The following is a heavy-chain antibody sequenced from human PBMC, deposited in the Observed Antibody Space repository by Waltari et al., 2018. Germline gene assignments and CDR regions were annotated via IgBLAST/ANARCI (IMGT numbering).Heavy chain of an antibody. CDR3: ARGEGASSGWSWGLSFPPKNNWFDP. D-gene: IGHD6-19*01. Sequence: QVQLQQWGAGLVKPSETLSLTCAVYGGSFSGYYWSWIRQPPGKGLEWIGEINHSGSTNYNPSLKSRVTISVDTSKNQFSLKLSSVTAADTAVYYCARGEGASSGWSWGLSFPPKNNWFDPWGQGTLVTVSS. V-gene: IGHV4-34*01. CDR1: GGSFSGYY. J-gene: IGHJ5*02. CDR2: INHSGST.